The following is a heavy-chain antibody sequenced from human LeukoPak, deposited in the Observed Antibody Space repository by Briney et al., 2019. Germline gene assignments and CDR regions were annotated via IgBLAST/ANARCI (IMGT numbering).Heavy chain of an antibody. D-gene: IGHD2-2*01. CDR1: GFTFSTNA. CDR3: ARGSTSYDY. CDR2: IDGSGTTA. V-gene: IGHV3-23*01. J-gene: IGHJ4*02. Sequence: GGSLRLSCAASGFTFSTNAMSWVRQAPGKGPEWVSAIDGSGTTAYYADSVKGRFTISRDNSKMTLYLQMNTLRAEDSAVYFCARGSTSYDYWGQGTLVTVSS.